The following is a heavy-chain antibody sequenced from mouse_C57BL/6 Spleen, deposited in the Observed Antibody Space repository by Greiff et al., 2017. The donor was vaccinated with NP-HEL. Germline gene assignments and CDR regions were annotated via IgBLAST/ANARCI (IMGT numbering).Heavy chain of an antibody. CDR3: ARDEFYYDYDPFAY. J-gene: IGHJ3*01. Sequence: LVESGPGLVKPSQSLSLTCSVTGYSITSGYYWNWIRQFPGNKLEWMGYISYDGSNNYNPSLKNRISITRDTSKNQFFLKLNSVTTEDTATYYCARDEFYYDYDPFAYWGQGTLVTVSA. D-gene: IGHD2-4*01. V-gene: IGHV3-6*01. CDR2: ISYDGSN. CDR1: GYSITSGYY.